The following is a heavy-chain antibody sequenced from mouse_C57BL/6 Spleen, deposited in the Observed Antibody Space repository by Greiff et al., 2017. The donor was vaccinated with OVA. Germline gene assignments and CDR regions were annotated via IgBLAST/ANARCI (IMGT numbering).Heavy chain of an antibody. Sequence: EVKLVESVAELVRPGASVKLSCTASGFNIKNTYMHWVKQRPEQGLEWIGRIDPANGNTKYAPKFQGKATITADTSSNTAYLQLSSLTSEDTAIYYCASGTAQATGFDYWGQGTTLTVSS. CDR1: GFNIKNTY. J-gene: IGHJ2*01. CDR2: IDPANGNT. D-gene: IGHD3-2*02. V-gene: IGHV14-3*01. CDR3: ASGTAQATGFDY.